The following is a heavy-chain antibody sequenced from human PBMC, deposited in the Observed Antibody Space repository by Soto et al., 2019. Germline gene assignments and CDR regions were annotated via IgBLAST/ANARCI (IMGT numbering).Heavy chain of an antibody. D-gene: IGHD5-18*01. CDR2: MNPNSGNT. V-gene: IGHV1-8*01. CDR1: GYTFTSYD. J-gene: IGHJ4*02. Sequence: ASVKVSCKASGYTFTSYDINWVRLATGQGLEWMGWMNPNSGNTAYAQKFQGRVTVTADKSTSTAYMELGSLRYDDTAVYYCARVERTTMLRSDFWGQGTLVTVSS. CDR3: ARVERTTMLRSDF.